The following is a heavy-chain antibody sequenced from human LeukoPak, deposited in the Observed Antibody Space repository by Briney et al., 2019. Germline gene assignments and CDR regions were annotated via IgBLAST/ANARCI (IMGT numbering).Heavy chain of an antibody. CDR3: ARGPRGAAGTYYYYYGMDV. V-gene: IGHV1-18*01. CDR2: ISAYNGNT. J-gene: IGHJ6*02. CDR1: GYTFTYYG. D-gene: IGHD1-1*01. Sequence: ASVKVSCKTSGYTFTYYGVSWVRQAPGQGLEWMGWISAYNGNTNYAQKPQGRVTMTTDTSTSTVYMELWSLRSDDTAVYYCARGPRGAAGTYYYYYGMDVWGQGTTVTVSS.